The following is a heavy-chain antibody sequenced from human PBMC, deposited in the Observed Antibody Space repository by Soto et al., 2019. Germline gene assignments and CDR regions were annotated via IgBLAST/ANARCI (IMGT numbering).Heavy chain of an antibody. J-gene: IGHJ4*02. CDR1: GFAFSDPY. CDR3: ARGGASVTAPFDY. V-gene: IGHV3-11*01. Sequence: GGSLRLSCAASGFAFSDPYMSWIRQAPGKGLEWISYISSSGSTIYYADSVKGRFTISRDNAKKSLYLQMDSLTADDTAVYYCARGGASVTAPFDYWGQGTQVTVSS. CDR2: ISSSGSTI. D-gene: IGHD4-17*01.